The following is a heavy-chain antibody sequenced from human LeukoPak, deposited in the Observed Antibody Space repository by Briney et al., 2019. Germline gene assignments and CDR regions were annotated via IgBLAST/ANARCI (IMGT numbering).Heavy chain of an antibody. CDR3: ARSPTTYYDSSGYPTPYNWFDP. V-gene: IGHV4-39*01. CDR2: IYYSGST. D-gene: IGHD3-22*01. J-gene: IGHJ5*02. CDR1: GGSISSSSYY. Sequence: SETLSLTCTVSGGSISSSSYYWGWIRQPPGKGLEWIGSIYYSGSTYYNPSLKSRVTISVDTSKNQFSLKLSSVTAADTAVYYCARSPTTYYDSSGYPTPYNWFDPWGQGTLVTVSS.